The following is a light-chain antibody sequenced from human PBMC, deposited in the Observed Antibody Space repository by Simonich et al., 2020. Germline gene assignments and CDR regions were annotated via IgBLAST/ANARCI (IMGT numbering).Light chain of an antibody. CDR3: QTWGTGINWV. CDR2: LNSDGSH. J-gene: IGLJ3*02. V-gene: IGLV4-69*01. Sequence: QLVLTQSPSASASLGASVKLTCTLSSGQSSYAIAWHQQQPEKGPRYLMKLNSDGSHSKGDGIPGRFSGSSSGAERYLTISSLQSEDEADYYCQTWGTGINWVFGGGTKLTVL. CDR1: SGQSSYA.